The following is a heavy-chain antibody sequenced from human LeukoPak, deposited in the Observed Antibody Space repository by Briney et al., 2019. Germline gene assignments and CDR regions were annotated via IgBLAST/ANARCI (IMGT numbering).Heavy chain of an antibody. CDR2: IYYSGNT. CDR1: GGSISSSSYY. Sequence: SETLSLTCTVSGGSISSSSYYWGWIRQPPGKGLEWIGSIYYSGNTYYNPSLKSRVTLSVDTSKNQFSLKLSSVTAADTAVYYCARVRSYYDRPYYFDYWGQGTLVTVSS. CDR3: ARVRSYYDRPYYFDY. J-gene: IGHJ4*02. V-gene: IGHV4-39*07. D-gene: IGHD3-22*01.